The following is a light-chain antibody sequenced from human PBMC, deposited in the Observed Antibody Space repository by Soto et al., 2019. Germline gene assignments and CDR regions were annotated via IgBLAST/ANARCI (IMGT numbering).Light chain of an antibody. Sequence: EIVLTQSPATLSLSPGERATLSCRASQSVRSYLAWYQQKPGQAPRLLIYDASNRATGIPARFSGSGSGTDFTLTISSLGPEDFAVYYCQQRSNWPPIFTFGPGTKVDLK. CDR3: QQRSNWPPIFT. J-gene: IGKJ3*01. CDR1: QSVRSY. CDR2: DAS. V-gene: IGKV3-11*01.